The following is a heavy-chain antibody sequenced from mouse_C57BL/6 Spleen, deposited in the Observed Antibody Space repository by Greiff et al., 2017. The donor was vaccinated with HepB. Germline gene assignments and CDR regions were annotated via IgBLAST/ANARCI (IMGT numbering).Heavy chain of an antibody. CDR1: GYTFTSYW. V-gene: IGHV1-64*01. J-gene: IGHJ3*01. CDR2: IHPNSGST. Sequence: QVQLQQPGAELVKPGASVKLSCKASGYTFTSYWMHWVKQRPGQGLEWIGMIHPNSGSTNYNEKFKSKATLTVDKSSSTAYMQLSSLTSEDSAVYYCARENWDGVAWFAYWGQGTLVTVSA. D-gene: IGHD4-1*01. CDR3: ARENWDGVAWFAY.